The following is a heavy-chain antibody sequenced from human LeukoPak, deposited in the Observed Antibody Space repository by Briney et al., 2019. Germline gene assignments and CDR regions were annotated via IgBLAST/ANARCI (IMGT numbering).Heavy chain of an antibody. CDR1: GFTFRSYW. J-gene: IGHJ4*02. D-gene: IGHD3-10*01. Sequence: GGSLRLPCAASGFTFRSYWMSWVRLAPGKGLEWVSYISSSGSTIYYADSVKGRFTISRDNAKNSLYLQMNSLRAEDTAVYYCASDRAMRLWFGELYNYWGQGTLVTVSS. CDR3: ASDRAMRLWFGELYNY. CDR2: ISSSGSTI. V-gene: IGHV3-48*04.